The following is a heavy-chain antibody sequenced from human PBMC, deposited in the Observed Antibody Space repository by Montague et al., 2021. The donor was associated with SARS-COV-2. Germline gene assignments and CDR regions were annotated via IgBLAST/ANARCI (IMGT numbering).Heavy chain of an antibody. CDR1: GGSISGSNYY. CDR2: TYYSGST. Sequence: SETLSLTCTVSGGSISGSNYYWAWIRQPPGKGLEWIGSTYYSGSTYDNPSLKSRVFISVDTSKNQFSLKLNSVTAADTAVYYCARLLLELPGDYWGQGTLVTVSS. D-gene: IGHD1-7*01. J-gene: IGHJ4*02. CDR3: ARLLLELPGDY. V-gene: IGHV4-39*01.